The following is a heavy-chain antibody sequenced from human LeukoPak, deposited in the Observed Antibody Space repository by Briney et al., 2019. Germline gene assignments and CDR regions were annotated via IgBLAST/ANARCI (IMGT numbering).Heavy chain of an antibody. Sequence: GGSLRLSCAASGFTFGSYAMSWVRQAPGKGLEWVSAISGSGGSTYYADSVKGRFTISRDNSKNTLYLQMNSLRAEDTAVYYCAKDGLYCGGDCYFEYFQHWGQGTLVTVSS. D-gene: IGHD2-21*02. CDR1: GFTFGSYA. J-gene: IGHJ1*01. V-gene: IGHV3-23*01. CDR3: AKDGLYCGGDCYFEYFQH. CDR2: ISGSGGST.